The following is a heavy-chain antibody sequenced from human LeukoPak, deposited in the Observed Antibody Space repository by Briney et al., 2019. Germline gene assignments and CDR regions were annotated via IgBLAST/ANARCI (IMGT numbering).Heavy chain of an antibody. Sequence: SAKVSCKASGFTFTSSAVQWVRQARGQRLEWIGWIVVGSGNTNYAQKLQGRVTMTTDTSTSTAYMELRSLRSDDTAVYYCARDGGYSSSTRDFDYWGQGTLVTVSS. CDR1: GFTFTSSA. V-gene: IGHV1-58*01. J-gene: IGHJ4*02. D-gene: IGHD6-13*01. CDR3: ARDGGYSSSTRDFDY. CDR2: IVVGSGNT.